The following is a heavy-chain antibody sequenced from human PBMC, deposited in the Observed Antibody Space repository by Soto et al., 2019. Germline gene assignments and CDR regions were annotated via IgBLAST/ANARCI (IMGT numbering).Heavy chain of an antibody. CDR3: FTWGGQK. Sequence: EVQLVESGGGLVKPGGSLRLSCAGSGFTFSNAWMNWVRQAPGKGLEWVGRIKSKSDGGTTEYAAPVKGRFTISRDDSKNTLYLQMNNLKTEDTAMYFCFTWGGQKWGQGTLVTVSS. D-gene: IGHD3-16*01. CDR2: IKSKSDGGTT. CDR1: GFTFSNAW. J-gene: IGHJ4*02. V-gene: IGHV3-15*07.